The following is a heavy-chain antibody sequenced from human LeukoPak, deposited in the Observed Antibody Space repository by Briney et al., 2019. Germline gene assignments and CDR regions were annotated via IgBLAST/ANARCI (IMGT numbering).Heavy chain of an antibody. J-gene: IGHJ3*02. CDR1: GYTFTGYY. CDR2: INPNSGGT. V-gene: IGHV1-2*06. D-gene: IGHD3-22*01. Sequence: ASVKVSCKASGYTFTGYYMHWVRQAPGQGLEWMGRINPNSGGTNYAQKFQGRVTMTRDTSISTAYMELSRLRPDDTAVYYCAREGTYYYDSSGYADASDIWGQGTMVTVSS. CDR3: AREGTYYYDSSGYADASDI.